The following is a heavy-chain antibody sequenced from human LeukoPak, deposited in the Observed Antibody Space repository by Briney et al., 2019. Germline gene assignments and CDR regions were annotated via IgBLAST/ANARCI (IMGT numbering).Heavy chain of an antibody. J-gene: IGHJ6*02. CDR2: ISSSSSTI. Sequence: GGSLRLSCAASGFTVSSNYMSWVRQAPGKGLEWISHISSSSSTIYYSDSVKGRFTISRDNAKTSLYLQMNSLRDEDTAMYYCARVEQKPRAVCGMDVWGQGTTVTVSS. CDR3: ARVEQKPRAVCGMDV. CDR1: GFTVSSNY. D-gene: IGHD6-13*01. V-gene: IGHV3-48*02.